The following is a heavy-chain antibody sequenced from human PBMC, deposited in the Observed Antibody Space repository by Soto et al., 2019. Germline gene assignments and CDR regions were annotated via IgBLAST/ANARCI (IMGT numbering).Heavy chain of an antibody. J-gene: IGHJ4*02. V-gene: IGHV1-2*04. CDR1: GYTFTGYY. CDR2: INPNSGGT. D-gene: IGHD3-22*01. Sequence: ASVKVSCKASGYTFTGYYMHWVRQAPGQGLEWMGWINPNSGGTNYAQKFQGWVTMTRDTSISTAYMELSRLRSDDTAVYYCARALYDSSGYYALGYWGQGTLVTVSS. CDR3: ARALYDSSGYYALGY.